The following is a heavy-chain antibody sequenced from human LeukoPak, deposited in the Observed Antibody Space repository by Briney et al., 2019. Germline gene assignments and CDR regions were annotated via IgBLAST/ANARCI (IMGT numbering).Heavy chain of an antibody. V-gene: IGHV1-2*02. J-gene: IGHJ4*02. CDR2: INPNSGGA. Sequence: ASVKDSCKATGYIFTGYYMHWVRQAPGQGLAWMGWINPNSGGANYAQKFQGRVTMTRDTSTRTAYMELSSLRTDDTAVYYCARSPNTVIDYWGQGTLVTVSS. CDR1: GYIFTGYY. CDR3: ARSPNTVIDY. D-gene: IGHD4-17*01.